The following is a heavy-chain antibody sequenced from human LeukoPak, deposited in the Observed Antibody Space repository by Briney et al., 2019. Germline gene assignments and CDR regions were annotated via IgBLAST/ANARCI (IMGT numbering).Heavy chain of an antibody. CDR1: GGSISGGTYY. CDR2: IYTSGST. Sequence: SQTLSLTCTVSGGSISGGTYYWSWIRQPAGKGLEWIGRIYTSGSTNYNPSLKSRVTISVDTSKNQFSLKLSSVTAADTAVYYCARDGTCSSTSCLRGDYYYMDVWGKGTTVTVSS. CDR3: ARDGTCSSTSCLRGDYYYMDV. V-gene: IGHV4-61*02. J-gene: IGHJ6*03. D-gene: IGHD2-2*01.